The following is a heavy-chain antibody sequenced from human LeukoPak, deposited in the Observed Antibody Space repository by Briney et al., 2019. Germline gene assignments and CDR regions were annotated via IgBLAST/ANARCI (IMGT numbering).Heavy chain of an antibody. V-gene: IGHV1-18*01. J-gene: IGHJ6*02. CDR1: GYTFTSYG. Sequence: ASVKVSCKASGYTFTSYGLSWVRQAPGQGLEWMGWISAYNGNTNYAQKLQGRVTMTTDTSTSTAYMELRSLRSDDTAVYYCARDSWIAVAGVHPASSYGMDVWGQGTTVTVSS. CDR3: ARDSWIAVAGVHPASSYGMDV. D-gene: IGHD6-19*01. CDR2: ISAYNGNT.